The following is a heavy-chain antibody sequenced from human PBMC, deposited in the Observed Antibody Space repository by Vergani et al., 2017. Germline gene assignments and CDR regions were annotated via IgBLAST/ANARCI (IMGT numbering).Heavy chain of an antibody. CDR2: IYYSGST. CDR3: AREGHXQLAAHGSGSYYDAFDI. J-gene: IGHJ3*02. D-gene: IGHD3-10*01. V-gene: IGHV4-59*01. CDR1: GGSISSYY. Sequence: QVQLQESGPGLVKPSETLSLTCTVSGGSISSYYWSWIRQPPGKGLEWIGYIYYSGSTNYNPSLKSRVTISVDTSKNQFSLKLSSVTAADTAVYYCAREGHXQLAAHGSGSYYDAFDIWGQGTMVTVSS.